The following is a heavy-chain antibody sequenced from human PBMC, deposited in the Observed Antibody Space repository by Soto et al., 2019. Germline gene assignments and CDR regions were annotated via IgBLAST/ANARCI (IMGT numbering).Heavy chain of an antibody. V-gene: IGHV1-69*13. D-gene: IGHD5-18*01. CDR1: GGTFSSYA. Sequence: GASVKVSCKASGGTFSSYAISWVRQAPGQGLEWMGGIIPIFGTANYAQKFQGRVTITADESTSTAYMELSSLRSEDTAVYYCARDPGQLWYQKGGFDYWGQGTLVTVSS. CDR3: ARDPGQLWYQKGGFDY. CDR2: IIPIFGTA. J-gene: IGHJ4*02.